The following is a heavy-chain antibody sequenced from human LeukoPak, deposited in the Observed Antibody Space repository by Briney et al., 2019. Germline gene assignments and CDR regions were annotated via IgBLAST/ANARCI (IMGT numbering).Heavy chain of an antibody. CDR1: GYTFMSHG. CDR3: ARATGTWGHDGFDI. J-gene: IGHJ3*02. CDR2: ISGSSSNT. D-gene: IGHD3-16*01. Sequence: ASVKVSCKAYGYTFMSHGISWVRQAPGQGLEWMGWISGSSSNTNYAQRLQGRVTMTTDTSTTTDYMELRSLRSDDTAVYYCARATGTWGHDGFDIWGQGTMVTV. V-gene: IGHV1-18*01.